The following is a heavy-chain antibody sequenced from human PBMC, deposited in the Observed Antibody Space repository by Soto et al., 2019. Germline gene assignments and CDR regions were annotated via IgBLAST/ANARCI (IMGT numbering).Heavy chain of an antibody. Sequence: EVQLLESGGGLVQPGGSLRLSCAASGFTFSSYAMKWVRQAPGKGLEWVSLIGESGTPTYYADSVKGRFTISRDNSGNTLFLEMYSLRAEGTAVYYCARYIPGVRYYGMDVWGQGNTVTVSS. CDR3: ARYIPGVRYYGMDV. D-gene: IGHD2-2*01. J-gene: IGHJ6*02. V-gene: IGHV3-23*01. CDR2: IGESGTPT. CDR1: GFTFSSYA.